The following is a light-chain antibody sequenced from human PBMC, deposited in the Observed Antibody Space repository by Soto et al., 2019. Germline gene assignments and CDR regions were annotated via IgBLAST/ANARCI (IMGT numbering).Light chain of an antibody. CDR1: QIISSY. Sequence: DIQRTQSPPSVPAALGGRVSFNCRASQIISSYLNWYQQKPGKAPDLLIYATSSLQSGVPSRFSGSGTGTDFTLTISSLQPEDSATYYCQQSYSAPFTFGPGTKVDIK. CDR2: ATS. J-gene: IGKJ3*01. V-gene: IGKV1-39*01. CDR3: QQSYSAPFT.